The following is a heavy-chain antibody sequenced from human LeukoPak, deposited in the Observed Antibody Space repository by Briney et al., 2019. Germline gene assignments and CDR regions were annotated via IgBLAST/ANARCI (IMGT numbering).Heavy chain of an antibody. J-gene: IGHJ3*02. CDR1: GGSFSGYY. V-gene: IGHV4-34*01. Sequence: PSETLSLTCAVYGGSFSGYYWGWIRQPPGKGLEWIGEIKHSGTTKYHPALKRRVTISVDTSKNQFSLKLSSVTAADTAVYYCASTFTWELLRCGAFDIWGQGTMVTVSS. CDR2: IKHSGTT. CDR3: ASTFTWELLRCGAFDI. D-gene: IGHD1-26*01.